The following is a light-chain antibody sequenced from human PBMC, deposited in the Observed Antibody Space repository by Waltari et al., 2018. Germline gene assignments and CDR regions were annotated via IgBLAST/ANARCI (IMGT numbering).Light chain of an antibody. CDR3: NAFAMGYTYV. Sequence: QSAMSQPAAVSGSLGQSITISCTGTRNDVAYSDRVSWYQQRHPDKAPKVIIYDVNKRPSGVSDRFSGSKSGNTAFLTISGLQAEDEADYYCNAFAMGYTYVFGRGTTVTVL. V-gene: IGLV2-14*03. CDR2: DVN. J-gene: IGLJ1*01. CDR1: RNDVAYSDR.